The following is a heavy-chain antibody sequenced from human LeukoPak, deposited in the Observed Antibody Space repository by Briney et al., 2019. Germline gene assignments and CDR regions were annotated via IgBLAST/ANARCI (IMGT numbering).Heavy chain of an antibody. CDR2: IYYSGGT. CDR3: AGGKVVVVVAAAASLNWFDP. D-gene: IGHD2-15*01. Sequence: PSETLSLTCTVSGGSISSSSYYCGWIRQPPRKWLEWLGCIYYSGGTYYNPSLKSRLTISVDTSKNQFSQKLSSVTAADTAVYYCAGGKVVVVVAAAASLNWFDPWAQGTLVTVSS. V-gene: IGHV4-39*02. J-gene: IGHJ5*02. CDR1: GGSISSSSYY.